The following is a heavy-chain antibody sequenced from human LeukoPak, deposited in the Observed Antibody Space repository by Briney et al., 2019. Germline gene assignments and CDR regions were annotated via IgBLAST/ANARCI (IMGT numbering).Heavy chain of an antibody. V-gene: IGHV3-30*18. D-gene: IGHD6-19*01. CDR2: ISYDGSNK. CDR1: GFTFSSYG. J-gene: IGHJ4*02. CDR3: AKDRSHLPVAGFDS. Sequence: KAGGSLRLSCAASGFTFSSYGMHWVRQAPGKGLEWVAVISYDGSNKYYADSVKGRFTISRDNSKNTLYLQMNSLRAEDTAVYYCAKDRSHLPVAGFDSWGQGTLVTVSS.